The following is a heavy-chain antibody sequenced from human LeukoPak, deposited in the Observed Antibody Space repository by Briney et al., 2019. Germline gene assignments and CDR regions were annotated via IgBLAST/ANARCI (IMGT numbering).Heavy chain of an antibody. CDR3: VRDLNWAFDY. CDR1: GFTFNKYP. D-gene: IGHD3-16*01. J-gene: IGHJ4*02. Sequence: GGSVRLSCAASGFTFNKYPMNWLRQAPGKGLEWISNIRDDSDATTYADSVKGRFTISRDNAKNSLYLQINSLRAEDTAVYYCVRDLNWAFDYWGQGTLVTVSS. CDR2: IRDDSDAT. V-gene: IGHV3-48*01.